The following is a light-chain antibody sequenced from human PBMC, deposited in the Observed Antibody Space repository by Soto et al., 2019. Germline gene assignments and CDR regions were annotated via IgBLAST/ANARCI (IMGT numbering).Light chain of an antibody. J-gene: IGLJ1*01. CDR2: DVS. Sequence: QSVLTQPASVSGSPGQSITISCTGTGSDVGGYNYVSWYQQHPGKAPKLMIYDVSNRPSGVSNRFPGSKSGNTASLTISGLQAEDEADYYCSSYTSSSTLVFGTGTKVTVL. CDR1: GSDVGGYNY. CDR3: SSYTSSSTLV. V-gene: IGLV2-14*01.